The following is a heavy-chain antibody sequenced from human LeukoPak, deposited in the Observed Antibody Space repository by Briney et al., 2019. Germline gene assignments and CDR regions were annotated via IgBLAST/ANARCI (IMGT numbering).Heavy chain of an antibody. CDR3: ARGPSSGWYTVPFGY. CDR1: GYTFTSSD. Sequence: PGASVRVSCKASGYTFTSSDIHWVRQATGQGLEWMGWMNPNSGNTGYAQKFQGRVTMTRDTSTSTVYMELSSLRSEDTAVYYCARGPSSGWYTVPFGYWGQGTLVTVSS. V-gene: IGHV1-8*01. D-gene: IGHD6-19*01. J-gene: IGHJ4*02. CDR2: MNPNSGNT.